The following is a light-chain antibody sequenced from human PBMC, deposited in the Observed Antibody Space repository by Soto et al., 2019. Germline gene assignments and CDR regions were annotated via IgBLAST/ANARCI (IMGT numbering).Light chain of an antibody. V-gene: IGKV3D-15*01. CDR2: DAS. J-gene: IGKJ4*01. CDR1: QSVSGSD. Sequence: EVVLTQSPGTLSLSPGERATVSCRAIQSVSGSDLAWYQQKPGQAPRLLIYDASNRATGIPARFSGSGSGTEFTLTISSLQSEDFAIFYCQQFNNWPPITFGGGTKVDI. CDR3: QQFNNWPPIT.